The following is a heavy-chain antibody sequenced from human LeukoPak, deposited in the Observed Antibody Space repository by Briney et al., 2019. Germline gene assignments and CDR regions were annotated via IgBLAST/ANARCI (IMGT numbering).Heavy chain of an antibody. CDR1: GGSISRSGYY. Sequence: SETLSLTCTVSGGSISRSGYYWGWIRQPPGKGLEWIGSIFQSGSTYYNPSLKSRVTISVDTSKNQFSLKLSSVTAADTAVYYCARGRSFDPWGQGTLVTVSS. CDR2: IFQSGST. V-gene: IGHV4-39*07. CDR3: ARGRSFDP. J-gene: IGHJ5*02.